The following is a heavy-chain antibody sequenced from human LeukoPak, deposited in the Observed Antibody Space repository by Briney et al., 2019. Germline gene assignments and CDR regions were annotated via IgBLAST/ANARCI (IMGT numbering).Heavy chain of an antibody. V-gene: IGHV1-18*01. Sequence: ASVKVSCKASGYTFTSHGISWVRQAPGQGLEWMGWISAYNGNTNYAQKLQGRVTMTTDTSTSTAYMELRSLRSDDTAVYYCARELRATVTPDYWGQGTLVTVSS. D-gene: IGHD4-11*01. CDR2: ISAYNGNT. CDR1: GYTFTSHG. CDR3: ARELRATVTPDY. J-gene: IGHJ4*02.